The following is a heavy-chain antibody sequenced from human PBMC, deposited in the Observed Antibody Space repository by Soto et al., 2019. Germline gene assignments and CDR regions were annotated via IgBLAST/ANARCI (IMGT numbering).Heavy chain of an antibody. CDR3: AREHSNYPGDYYMDV. Sequence: PGGSLRLSCAASGFTFSDYYMSWIRQAPGKGLEWVSYISSSGSTIYYADSVKGRFTISRDNAKNSLYLQMNSLRAEDTAVYYCAREHSNYPGDYYMDVWGKGTTVTVSS. D-gene: IGHD4-4*01. V-gene: IGHV3-11*01. CDR2: ISSSGSTI. J-gene: IGHJ6*03. CDR1: GFTFSDYY.